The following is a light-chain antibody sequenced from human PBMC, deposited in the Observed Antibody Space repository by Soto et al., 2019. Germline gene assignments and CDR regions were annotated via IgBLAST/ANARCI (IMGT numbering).Light chain of an antibody. J-gene: IGLJ1*01. CDR3: SLYSSNGSLI. CDR2: DVN. CDR1: TSDVAYYDL. V-gene: IGLV2-18*01. Sequence: QSVLTQPASVSGSPGQSITISCAGTTSDVAYYDLVSWYQQHPGRAPKLLIYDVNNRPSGAPDRFSGSTSGNTASLTISGLQAEDETDYFCSLYSSNGSLIFGPGTKVTVL.